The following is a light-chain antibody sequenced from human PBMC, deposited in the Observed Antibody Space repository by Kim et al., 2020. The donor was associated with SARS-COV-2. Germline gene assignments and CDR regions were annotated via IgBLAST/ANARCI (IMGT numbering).Light chain of an antibody. CDR1: QSIDRW. CDR3: QQYSRYSFT. V-gene: IGKV1-5*03. CDR2: LAS. Sequence: DVQMTQSPSALSASVGDRVTITCRASQSIDRWLAWYQHKPGTAPRLLISLASNLQSGVPSRFSASGSGTEFTLTINSLQPDDFATYYCQQYSRYSFTFGQGTKLEI. J-gene: IGKJ2*01.